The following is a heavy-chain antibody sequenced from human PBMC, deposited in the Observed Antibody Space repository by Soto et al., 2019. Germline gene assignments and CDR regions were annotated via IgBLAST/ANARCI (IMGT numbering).Heavy chain of an antibody. J-gene: IGHJ4*02. Sequence: PVGSLRLSCAASGFTFSSYAMSWVRQAPGKGLEWVSAISGSGGSTYYADSVKGRFTISRDNSKNTLYLQMNSLRAEDTAVYYCAKCRPRMVYARGYSDYWGQGTLVTVSS. CDR3: AKCRPRMVYARGYSDY. CDR1: GFTFSSYA. V-gene: IGHV3-23*01. CDR2: ISGSGGST. D-gene: IGHD2-8*01.